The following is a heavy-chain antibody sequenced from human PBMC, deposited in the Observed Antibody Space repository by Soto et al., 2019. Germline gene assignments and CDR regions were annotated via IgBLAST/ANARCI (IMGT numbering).Heavy chain of an antibody. J-gene: IGHJ4*02. CDR3: ARGQGAAAGHSNFDY. CDR1: GGSISGTTYS. CDR2: IYDSGNT. V-gene: IGHV4-30-2*01. Sequence: QLQLQESGSGLVKPSQTLSLTCAVSGGSISGTTYSWSWIRQPPGKGLEWIGYIYDSGNTYYNPSLKSQFSISVDRSKIQFSLKLSSVTAADTAVYYCARGQGAAAGHSNFDYWGQGAVVTVSS. D-gene: IGHD6-13*01.